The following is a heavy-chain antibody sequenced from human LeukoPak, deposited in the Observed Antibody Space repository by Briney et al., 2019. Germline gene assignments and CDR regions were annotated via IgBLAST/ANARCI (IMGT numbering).Heavy chain of an antibody. CDR3: ARQPRHGSGFIES. V-gene: IGHV4-39*01. CDR1: GGSISSNTYY. Sequence: SETLSLTCTVSGGSISSNTYYWGWIRQPPGKGLEWIGSIYYSGSTYYNPSLKSRVTISVDTSKNQFSLKLSSVTAADTAVYYCARQPRHGSGFIESWGQGTLVTVSS. J-gene: IGHJ4*02. D-gene: IGHD6-19*01. CDR2: IYYSGST.